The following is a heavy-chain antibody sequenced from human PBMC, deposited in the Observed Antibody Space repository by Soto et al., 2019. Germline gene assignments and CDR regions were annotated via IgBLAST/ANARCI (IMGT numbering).Heavy chain of an antibody. V-gene: IGHV1-3*01. CDR3: ASSYYDFWSGYSFTFDP. CDR2: INAGNGNT. Sequence: ASVKVSCKASGYTFTSYAMHWVRQAPGQRLEWMGWINAGNGNTKYSQKFQGRVTITRDTSASTAYMELSSLRSEDTAVYYCASSYYDFWSGYSFTFDPWGQGTLDTVSS. D-gene: IGHD3-3*01. CDR1: GYTFTSYA. J-gene: IGHJ5*02.